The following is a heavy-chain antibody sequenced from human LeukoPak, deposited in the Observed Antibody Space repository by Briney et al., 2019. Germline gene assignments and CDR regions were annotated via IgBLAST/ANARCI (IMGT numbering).Heavy chain of an antibody. CDR1: GFTFISYT. CDR3: ARDLGYDVPFDY. CDR2: ISSSGSTI. D-gene: IGHD1-1*01. Sequence: GGSLRLSCAASGFTFISYTMSWIRQAPGRGLEWVSYISSSGSTIYYADSVKGRFTISRDNAKNSLYLQMDSLRAEDTAVYYCARDLGYDVPFDYWGQGTLVTVSS. J-gene: IGHJ4*02. V-gene: IGHV3-48*04.